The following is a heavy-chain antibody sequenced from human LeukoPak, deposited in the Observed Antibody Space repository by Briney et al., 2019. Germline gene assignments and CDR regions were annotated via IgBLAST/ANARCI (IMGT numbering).Heavy chain of an antibody. D-gene: IGHD5-18*01. V-gene: IGHV1-2*02. CDR2: INPNSGGT. CDR3: AREGMDTAMVDY. CDR1: GYTFTGYY. J-gene: IGHJ4*02. Sequence: ASVKVSCKASGYTFTGYYMHWVRQAPGQGFEWMGWINPNSGGTNYAQKFQGRVTMTRDTSISTAYMELSRLRSDDTAVYYCAREGMDTAMVDYWGQGTLVTVSS.